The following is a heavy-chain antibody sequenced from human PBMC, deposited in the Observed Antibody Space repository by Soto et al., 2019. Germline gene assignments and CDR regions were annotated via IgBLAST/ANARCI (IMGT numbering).Heavy chain of an antibody. V-gene: IGHV2-5*02. J-gene: IGHJ4*02. CDR1: GFSLTTSGGG. Sequence: QITLNESGPTVVRPTETLTLTCRFSGFSLTTSGGGVGWIRQSPGKAPEWLALIYWDDDKRYSASLKSRLTITNDTSKNQVVLTVSDLEPTDTATYYCAHRVLRTVFGLVTTTAIYFDFWGQGTPVAVSS. CDR3: AHRVLRTVFGLVTTTAIYFDF. CDR2: IYWDDDK. D-gene: IGHD3-3*01.